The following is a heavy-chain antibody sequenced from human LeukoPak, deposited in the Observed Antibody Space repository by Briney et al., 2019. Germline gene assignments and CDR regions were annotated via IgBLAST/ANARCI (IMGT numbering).Heavy chain of an antibody. CDR1: GLTFSNYA. CDR2: ISSNGGTT. CDR3: VKDRPTWPIDY. Sequence: GGSLRLSCAASGLTFSNYAMSWVRQAPGKGLEWVSSISSNGGTTYYADSVKGRFTISRDNSKNTLYLQMNSLRAEDTAVYYCVKDRPTWPIDYWGQGTLVTVSS. J-gene: IGHJ4*02. V-gene: IGHV3-23*01. D-gene: IGHD5-12*01.